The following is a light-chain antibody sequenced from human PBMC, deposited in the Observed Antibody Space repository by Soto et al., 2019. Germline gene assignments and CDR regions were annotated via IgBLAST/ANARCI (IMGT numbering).Light chain of an antibody. CDR2: GGS. CDR1: QSVNSIY. CDR3: QQYCSSPPYT. Sequence: EIVLTQSPGTLSLSPGERATLSCRASQSVNSIYLAWYQQKPGQAPRLLIYGGSSRATGIPDRFSGSGSGTDFTLTTSRLEREDVAVYYCQQYCSSPPYTFGQGTKLEIK. V-gene: IGKV3-20*01. J-gene: IGKJ2*01.